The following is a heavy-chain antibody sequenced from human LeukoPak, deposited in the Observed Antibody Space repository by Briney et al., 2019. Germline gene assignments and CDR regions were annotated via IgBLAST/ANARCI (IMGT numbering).Heavy chain of an antibody. CDR3: ARDPKAAAGIGFDY. J-gene: IGHJ4*02. Sequence: GGSLRLSCAASGFTLSDYWMTWVRQAPGKGLEWISYISSGSSTIYYADSVKGRFTISRDNAKNSLYLQMNSLRAEDTAVYYCARDPKAAAGIGFDYWGQGTLVTVSS. CDR2: ISSGSSTI. D-gene: IGHD6-13*01. CDR1: GFTLSDYW. V-gene: IGHV3-48*01.